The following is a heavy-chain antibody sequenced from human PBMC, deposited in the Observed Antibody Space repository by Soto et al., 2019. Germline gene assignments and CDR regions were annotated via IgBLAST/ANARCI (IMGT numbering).Heavy chain of an antibody. CDR3: ARQSSRGYCSGGSCYFMFYGMDV. D-gene: IGHD2-15*01. CDR1: GGSISSSSYY. V-gene: IGHV4-39*01. CDR2: IYYSGST. Sequence: SETLSLTCTVSGGSISSSSYYWGWIRQPPVKALERSRSIYYSGSTYYNPSLKSRVTISVDTSKNQFSLKLSSVTAADTAVYYCARQSSRGYCSGGSCYFMFYGMDVWGQGTTVTVSS. J-gene: IGHJ6*02.